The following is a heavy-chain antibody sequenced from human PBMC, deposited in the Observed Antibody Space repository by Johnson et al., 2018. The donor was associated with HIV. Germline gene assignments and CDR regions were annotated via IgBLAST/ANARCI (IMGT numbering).Heavy chain of an antibody. CDR2: IKQDGSEK. J-gene: IGHJ3*02. D-gene: IGHD6-6*01. CDR1: GFTFDDYA. V-gene: IGHV3-7*02. Sequence: VQLVESGGGVVQPGRSLRLSCAASGFTFDDYAMTWVRQAPGKGLEWVANIKQDGSEKYYVDSVKGRFTISRDNAKNSLYLQTNSLRAEDTAVYYCARCDSSSPLRAFDIWGQGTMVTVSS. CDR3: ARCDSSSPLRAFDI.